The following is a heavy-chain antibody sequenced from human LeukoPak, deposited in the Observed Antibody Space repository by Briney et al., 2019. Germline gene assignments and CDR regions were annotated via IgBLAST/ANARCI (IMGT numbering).Heavy chain of an antibody. D-gene: IGHD6-19*01. J-gene: IGHJ4*02. V-gene: IGHV1-69*06. Sequence: SVKVSCKASGGTFSSYAISWVRQAPGQGLAWMGGIIHIFCTAHYAQKFQGRVTITADKSTSTAYMELSSLRSEDTAVYYCAHQRRGGAVAPPGAFDYWGQGTLVTVSS. CDR3: AHQRRGGAVAPPGAFDY. CDR2: IIHIFCTA. CDR1: GGTFSSYA.